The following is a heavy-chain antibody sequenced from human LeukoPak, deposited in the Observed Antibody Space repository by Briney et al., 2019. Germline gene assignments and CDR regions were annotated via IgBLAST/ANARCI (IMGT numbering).Heavy chain of an antibody. CDR1: GGSISSYY. CDR3: ARDLGGSGSYLDY. CDR2: IYYSGST. J-gene: IGHJ4*02. V-gene: IGHV4-59*01. Sequence: SETLSLTCTVSGGSISSYYWSWIRQPPGKGLEWIGYIYYSGSTNYNPSPKSRVTISVDTSKNQFSLKLSSVTAADTAVYYCARDLGGSGSYLDYWGQGTLVTVSS. D-gene: IGHD3-10*01.